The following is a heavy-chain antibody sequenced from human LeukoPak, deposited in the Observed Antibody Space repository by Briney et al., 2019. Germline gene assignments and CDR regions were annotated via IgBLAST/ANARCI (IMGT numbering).Heavy chain of an antibody. D-gene: IGHD3-22*01. CDR3: ARDEVSYYDSSGYYSVY. Sequence: ASVKVSCKASGYTFTGYYMHWVRQAPGQGLEWMGWINPNSGGTNYAQKFQGRVTMTRDTSISTAYMELSRLRSDDTAVYYCARDEVSYYDSSGYYSVYWGQGTLVTVSS. CDR1: GYTFTGYY. V-gene: IGHV1-2*02. CDR2: INPNSGGT. J-gene: IGHJ4*02.